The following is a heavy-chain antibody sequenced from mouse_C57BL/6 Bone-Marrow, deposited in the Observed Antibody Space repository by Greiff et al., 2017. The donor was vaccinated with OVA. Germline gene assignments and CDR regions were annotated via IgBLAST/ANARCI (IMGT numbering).Heavy chain of an antibody. CDR1: GYTFTSYW. V-gene: IGHV1-59*01. J-gene: IGHJ3*01. Sequence: QVQLQQPGAELVRPGTSVKLSCKASGYTFTSYWMHWVKQRPGQGLEWIGVIDPSDSYTNYNQKFKGKATLTVDTSSSTAYMQLSSLTSEDSAVYYCARRGFPPSFAYWGQGTLVTVSA. CDR2: IDPSDSYT. CDR3: ARRGFPPSFAY.